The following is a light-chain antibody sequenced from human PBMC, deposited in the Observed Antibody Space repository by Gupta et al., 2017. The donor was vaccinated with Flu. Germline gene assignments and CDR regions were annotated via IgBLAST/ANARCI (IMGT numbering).Light chain of an antibody. Sequence: NIGAGYGVHWYQQLPGTAPKLLIYGNINRPSGVPDRFSGSKSGTSASLAITGLQAEDEADYYCQSYDSSLSGFYVFGTGTKVTVL. J-gene: IGLJ1*01. CDR1: NIGAGYG. CDR3: QSYDSSLSGFYV. CDR2: GNI. V-gene: IGLV1-40*01.